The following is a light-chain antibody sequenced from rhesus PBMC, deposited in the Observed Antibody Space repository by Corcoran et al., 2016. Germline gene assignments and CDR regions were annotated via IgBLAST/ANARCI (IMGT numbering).Light chain of an antibody. V-gene: IGKV1-25*01. Sequence: DIQMTQSPSSLSASVGDRVTITCRASQGISSYLAWYQQKPGKAPKLLIYAASTLQSGVPSRFSGSGSGTDFTLPISSLPPEDFATYYCQQHNSYPFTFGPGTKLDIK. J-gene: IGKJ3*01. CDR3: QQHNSYPFT. CDR1: QGISSY. CDR2: AAS.